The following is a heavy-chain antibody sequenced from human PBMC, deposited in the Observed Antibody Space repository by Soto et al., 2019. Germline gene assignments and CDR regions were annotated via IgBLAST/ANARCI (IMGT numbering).Heavy chain of an antibody. Sequence: ASVKVSCKASGYTFTSYDINWVRQATGQGLEWMGWMNPNSGNTGYAQKFQGRVTMTRNTSISTAYMELSSLRSEDTAVYYCARGQSGGRTVILDYYYYMDVWGKGTTVTVSS. J-gene: IGHJ6*03. D-gene: IGHD4-4*01. CDR1: GYTFTSYD. CDR2: MNPNSGNT. CDR3: ARGQSGGRTVILDYYYYMDV. V-gene: IGHV1-8*02.